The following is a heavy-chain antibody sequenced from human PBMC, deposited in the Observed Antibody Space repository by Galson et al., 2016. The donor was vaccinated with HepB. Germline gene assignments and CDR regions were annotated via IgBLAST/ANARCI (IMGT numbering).Heavy chain of an antibody. V-gene: IGHV3-23*01. CDR3: AKGGDCAGDCYWGLD. D-gene: IGHD2-21*02. J-gene: IGHJ4*02. CDR1: GFIFTQFA. CDR2: ISRTGGSI. Sequence: SLRLSCAAPGFIFTQFAMNWVRQAPGKGLEWVSGISRTGGSIHYADSVKGRFTISRDNSKNTVYLQMNSLRADDTAIYYCAKGGDCAGDCYWGLDWGQGILSPSPQ.